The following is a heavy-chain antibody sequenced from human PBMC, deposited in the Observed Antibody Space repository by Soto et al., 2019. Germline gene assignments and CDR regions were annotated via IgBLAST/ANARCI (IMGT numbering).Heavy chain of an antibody. CDR1: GYTFTSYD. CDR2: MNPNSGNT. J-gene: IGHJ3*02. Sequence: ASVKVSYKASGYTFTSYDINWVRQATGQGLEWMGWMNPNSGNTGYAQKFQGRVTMTRNTSISTAYMELSSLRSEDTAVYYCARVVYYDFWSGYFHAFDIWGQGTMVTVSS. CDR3: ARVVYYDFWSGYFHAFDI. D-gene: IGHD3-3*01. V-gene: IGHV1-8*01.